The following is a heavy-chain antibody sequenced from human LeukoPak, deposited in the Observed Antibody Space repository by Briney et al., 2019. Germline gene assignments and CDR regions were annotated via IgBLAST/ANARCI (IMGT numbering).Heavy chain of an antibody. V-gene: IGHV3-15*01. CDR2: IKSKTDGGTT. J-gene: IGHJ4*02. D-gene: IGHD1-26*01. CDR3: TTFLVGATSEDHS. CDR1: GFTFSNAW. Sequence: GGSLRLSCAASGFTFSNAWMSWVRQAPGKGLEWVGRIKSKTDGGTTDYAAPVKGRFTISRDDSKNTLYLQTNSLKTEDTAVYYCTTFLVGATSEDHSWGQGTLVTVSS.